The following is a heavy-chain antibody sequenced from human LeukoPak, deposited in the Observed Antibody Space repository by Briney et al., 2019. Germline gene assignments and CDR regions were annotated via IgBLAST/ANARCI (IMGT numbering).Heavy chain of an antibody. Sequence: GGSLRLSCAASGLTVSSNYMSWVRQAPGKGLEWVSVIYGGGSTYYADSVKGRFTISRDNSKNTLYLQMNRLSAEDTAVYYCAREDPGHWSRRAFDIWGQGTVVTVTS. D-gene: IGHD2-8*02. CDR1: GLTVSSNY. CDR3: AREDPGHWSRRAFDI. V-gene: IGHV3-53*01. J-gene: IGHJ3*02. CDR2: IYGGGST.